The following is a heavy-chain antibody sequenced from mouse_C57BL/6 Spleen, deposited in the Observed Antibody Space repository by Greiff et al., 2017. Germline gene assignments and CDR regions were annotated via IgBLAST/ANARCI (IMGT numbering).Heavy chain of an antibody. Sequence: QVQLQQPGAELVMPEASVKLSCKASGYTFTSYWMHWVKQRPGQGLEWIGEIDPSDSYTNYNQKFKGKSTLTVDKSSSTAYMQLSSLTSEDSAVYYCARRTITTVVNGYFDVWGTGTTVTVSS. D-gene: IGHD1-1*01. V-gene: IGHV1-69*01. CDR2: IDPSDSYT. J-gene: IGHJ1*03. CDR3: ARRTITTVVNGYFDV. CDR1: GYTFTSYW.